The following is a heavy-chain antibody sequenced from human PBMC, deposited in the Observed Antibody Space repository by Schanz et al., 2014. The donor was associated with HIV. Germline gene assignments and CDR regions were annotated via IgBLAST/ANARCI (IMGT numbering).Heavy chain of an antibody. Sequence: QVQLVESGGGVVQPGRSLRLSCAASGFIFSRYGMYWVRQAPGKGLEWVAVIWHDGSNKYYADSVKGRFSISRDNSKNTLYLQMNSLRAEDTAVYYCAKCPTMVRGTGMDVWGQGTTVTVSS. V-gene: IGHV3-33*06. CDR2: IWHDGSNK. J-gene: IGHJ6*02. D-gene: IGHD3-10*01. CDR1: GFIFSRYG. CDR3: AKCPTMVRGTGMDV.